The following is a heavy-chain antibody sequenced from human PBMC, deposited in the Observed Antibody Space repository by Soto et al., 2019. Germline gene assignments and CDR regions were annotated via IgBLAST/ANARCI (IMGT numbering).Heavy chain of an antibody. J-gene: IGHJ4*02. CDR1: GFTFSDYY. CDR3: ASHYDMWSGYLSPVDY. CDR2: IRSSGRTT. D-gene: IGHD3-3*01. V-gene: IGHV3-11*01. Sequence: GGSLRLSCAASGFTFSDYYMSWIRQAPGKGLEWVSYIRSSGRTTYYADSVKGRFTISRDNAKKSLYLQMNSLRDEDTAVYYCASHYDMWSGYLSPVDYWGQGTLVTVSS.